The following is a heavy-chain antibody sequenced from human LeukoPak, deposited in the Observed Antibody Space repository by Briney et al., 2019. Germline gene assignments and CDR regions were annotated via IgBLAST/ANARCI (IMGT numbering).Heavy chain of an antibody. CDR1: GFNVGDYG. D-gene: IGHD4-17*01. J-gene: IGHJ4*02. V-gene: IGHV3-49*04. Sequence: GGSLRLSCTASGFNVGDYGLRWVRQAPGKGLEWIGFIRRKVNDGTTQYASSVKGRFTISRDDSKNIAYLQMNGLQTEDTALYYCTRADGDYDSAFFDYWGQGTQVIVSS. CDR3: TRADGDYDSAFFDY. CDR2: IRRKVNDGTT.